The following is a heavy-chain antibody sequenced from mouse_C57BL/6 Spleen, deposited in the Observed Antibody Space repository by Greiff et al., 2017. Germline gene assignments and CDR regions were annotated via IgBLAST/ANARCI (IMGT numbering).Heavy chain of an antibody. CDR2: INPSSGYT. CDR3: ARPGPENQAWFAY. Sequence: QVQLKESGAELAKPGASVKLSCKASGYTFTSYWMHWVKQRPGQGLEWIGYINPSSGYTKYNQKFKDKATLTADKSSSTAYMQLSSLTYEDSAVYYCARPGPENQAWFAYWGQGTLVTVSA. V-gene: IGHV1-7*01. CDR1: GYTFTSYW. J-gene: IGHJ3*01.